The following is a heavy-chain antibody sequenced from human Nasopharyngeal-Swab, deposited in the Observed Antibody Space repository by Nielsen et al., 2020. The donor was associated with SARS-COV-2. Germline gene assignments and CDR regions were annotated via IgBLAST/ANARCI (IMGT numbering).Heavy chain of an antibody. CDR2: INHSGST. CDR3: ARQETGGYQYYFDY. D-gene: IGHD5-12*01. Sequence: WIRQPPGKGLEWIGEINHSGSTNYNPPLKSRVTISVDTSKNQFSLKLSSVTAADTAVYYCARQETGGYQYYFDYWGQGTLVTVSS. J-gene: IGHJ4*02. V-gene: IGHV4-34*01.